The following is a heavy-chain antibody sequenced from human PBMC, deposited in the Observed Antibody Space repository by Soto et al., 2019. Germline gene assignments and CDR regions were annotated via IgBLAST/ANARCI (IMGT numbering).Heavy chain of an antibody. CDR2: IRANGQGI. J-gene: IGHJ4*02. V-gene: IGHV3-23*01. CDR3: AKDRNYPREQFNY. CDR1: GFTFSTYA. D-gene: IGHD1-7*01. Sequence: PGGSRRPSCAASGFTFSTYALSWVRQVPGKGLEWVSAIRANGQGIKYADSVSGRFTISRDHSKNTIFLHMDSLRAEDTAVYYCAKDRNYPREQFNYWGQGTLVTVS.